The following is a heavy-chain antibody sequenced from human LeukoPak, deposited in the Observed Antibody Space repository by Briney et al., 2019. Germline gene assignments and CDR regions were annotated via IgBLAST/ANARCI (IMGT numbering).Heavy chain of an antibody. Sequence: SETLSLTCSVSGGSISSYYWSWIRQPPGKGLEWVGYIYYSGSPKYNPSPKSRVTLSVDTSRNQFSLKLSSGTAADTAVYYCARDRSGYSYGYSYYYGMDVWGQGTTVTVSS. CDR3: ARDRSGYSYGYSYYYGMDV. CDR2: IYYSGSP. J-gene: IGHJ6*02. CDR1: GGSISSYY. V-gene: IGHV4-59*01. D-gene: IGHD5-18*01.